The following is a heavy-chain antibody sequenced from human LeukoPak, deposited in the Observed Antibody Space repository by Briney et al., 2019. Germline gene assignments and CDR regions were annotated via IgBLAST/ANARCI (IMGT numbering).Heavy chain of an antibody. CDR3: ARQGGGSDYYYYYMDV. Sequence: SETLSLTCAVYGGSFSGYYWSWIRQPPGKGLEWIGEINHSGSTNYNPSLKSRVTILVDTSKNQFSLKLSSVTAADTAVYYCARQGGGSDYYYYYMDVWGKGTTVTISS. J-gene: IGHJ6*03. V-gene: IGHV4-34*01. D-gene: IGHD3-10*01. CDR2: INHSGST. CDR1: GGSFSGYY.